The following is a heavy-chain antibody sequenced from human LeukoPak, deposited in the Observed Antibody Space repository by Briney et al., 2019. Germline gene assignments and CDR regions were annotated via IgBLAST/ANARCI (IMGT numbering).Heavy chain of an antibody. Sequence: PGGSLRLSCAASGFTFSSAWTHWVRQAPGTGLVWVSRITDDATTTYADSVRGRFTISRDNAKNILYLQMNSLRVEDTAVYYCVRDRVGPDYWGQGTLVTVSS. CDR2: ITDDATT. D-gene: IGHD1-26*01. CDR1: GFTFSSAW. V-gene: IGHV3-74*03. J-gene: IGHJ4*02. CDR3: VRDRVGPDY.